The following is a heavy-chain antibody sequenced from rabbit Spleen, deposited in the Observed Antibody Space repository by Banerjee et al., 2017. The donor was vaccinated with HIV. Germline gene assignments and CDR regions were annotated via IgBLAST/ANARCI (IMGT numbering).Heavy chain of an antibody. CDR2: IDAVFGTT. D-gene: IGHD1-1*01. J-gene: IGHJ4*01. Sequence: QSLEESGGDLVKPGASLTLTCTASGFSLNDKDVMCWVRQAPGKGLEWIGYIDAVFGTTYYARWVNGRFTISSHNAQNTLYLQLNSLTAADTATYFCVRGASSSGYYSLWGPGTLVTVS. CDR3: VRGASSSGYYSL. CDR1: GFSLNDKDV. V-gene: IGHV1S40*01.